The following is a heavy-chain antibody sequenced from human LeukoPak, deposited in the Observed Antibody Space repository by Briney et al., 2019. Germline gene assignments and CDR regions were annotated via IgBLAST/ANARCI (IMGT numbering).Heavy chain of an antibody. CDR3: ARAVGSSGCDY. J-gene: IGHJ4*02. D-gene: IGHD6-19*01. CDR2: ISGSSSYI. Sequence: PGGSLRLSCAASGFTFSSYSMNWVRQAPGKGLEWVSSISGSSSYIYYAVSVKGRFTISRDNAKNSLYLQMNSLRAEDTAVYYCARAVGSSGCDYWGQGTLVTVSS. CDR1: GFTFSSYS. V-gene: IGHV3-21*01.